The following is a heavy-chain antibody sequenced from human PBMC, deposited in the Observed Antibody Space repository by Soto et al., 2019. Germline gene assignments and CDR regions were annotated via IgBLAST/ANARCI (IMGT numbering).Heavy chain of an antibody. CDR2: IIPIFGTA. CDR1: GGTFSSYA. V-gene: IGHV1-69*01. Sequence: QVQLVQSGAEVKKPGSSVKVSCKASGGTFSSYAISWVRQAPGQGIEWMGGIIPIFGTANYAQKFQGRVTITADEYTSTAYMELSSLRSEDTAVYYSARDLGNGPNPYGMDVWGQGTTVTVSS. CDR3: ARDLGNGPNPYGMDV. J-gene: IGHJ6*02. D-gene: IGHD2-8*01.